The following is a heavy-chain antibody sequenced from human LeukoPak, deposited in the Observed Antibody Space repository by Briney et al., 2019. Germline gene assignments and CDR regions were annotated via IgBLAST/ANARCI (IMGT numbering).Heavy chain of an antibody. CDR2: ISGSGGNT. D-gene: IGHD6-19*01. Sequence: GGSLRLSCAASGFTFSTCAMSWVRQAPGKGLEWVSSISGSGGNTYYADSVKGRFIISRDNSKNTVHLQMNSLRVEDTAVYYCAKDQGGGWYPYYYGMDVWGQGTTVTVSS. CDR3: AKDQGGGWYPYYYGMDV. CDR1: GFTFSTCA. V-gene: IGHV3-23*01. J-gene: IGHJ6*02.